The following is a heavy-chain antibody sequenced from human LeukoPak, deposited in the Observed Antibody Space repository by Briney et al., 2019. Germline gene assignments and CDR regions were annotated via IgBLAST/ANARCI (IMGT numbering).Heavy chain of an antibody. D-gene: IGHD6-13*01. CDR1: GYTLTSYY. CDR2: INPTVGDT. CDR3: ARYGFSSSWQGGWHAFDI. J-gene: IGHJ3*02. V-gene: IGHV1-46*01. Sequence: ASVKVSCKTSGYTLTSYYMHWVRQAPGQGLEWMGIINPTVGDTIYAQKFQGRVTMTRDMSTSTVYMELSSLRSDDTAVYYCARYGFSSSWQGGWHAFDIWGQGAMVTVSS.